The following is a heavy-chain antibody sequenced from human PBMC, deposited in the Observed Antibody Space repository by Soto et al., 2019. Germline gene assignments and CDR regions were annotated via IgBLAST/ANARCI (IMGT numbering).Heavy chain of an antibody. CDR2: ISGNGDDP. V-gene: IGHV3-23*01. Sequence: ERQLLESGGNLVQPGGSLRLSCAASGLTFGAYAMTWVRQAPGKGLEWVSTISGNGDDPFYADSVRGRFTISRDNFNNIHYLQMDSLRADDTAVYYCAKGGHFSHSDLWGRGTRVTVSS. D-gene: IGHD3-3*02. CDR3: AKGGHFSHSDL. J-gene: IGHJ2*01. CDR1: GLTFGAYA.